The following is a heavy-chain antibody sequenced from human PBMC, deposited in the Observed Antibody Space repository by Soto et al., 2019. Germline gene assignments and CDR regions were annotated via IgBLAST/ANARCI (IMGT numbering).Heavy chain of an antibody. CDR1: GYSFTDYH. V-gene: IGHV1-2*04. CDR3: ARGDSTDCSNGVCFFFYNHDMDV. CDR2: INPKSGGT. Sequence: QVQLVQSGAEVKKPGASVKVSCKASGYSFTDYHIHWVRQAPGQGLGWLGRINPKSGGTSTAQKFQGWVTMTTDTSISTASMELTRLTSDDTAIYYCARGDSTDCSNGVCFFFYNHDMDVWGQGTTVTVSS. J-gene: IGHJ6*02. D-gene: IGHD2-8*01.